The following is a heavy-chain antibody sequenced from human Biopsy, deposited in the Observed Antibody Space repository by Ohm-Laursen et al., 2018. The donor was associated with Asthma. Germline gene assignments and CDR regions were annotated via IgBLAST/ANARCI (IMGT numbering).Heavy chain of an antibody. J-gene: IGHJ5*02. CDR3: AKAERYFDWYWFDP. CDR1: GFTFSSYG. CDR2: ISYDGSNK. Sequence: SLRLSCTASGFTFSSYGMHWVRQAPGKGLEWVAVISYDGSNKYYADSVKGRFTISRDNSKNTLYLQMNSLRVEDTAVYYCAKAERYFDWYWFDPWGQGTLVTVSS. V-gene: IGHV3-30*18. D-gene: IGHD3-9*01.